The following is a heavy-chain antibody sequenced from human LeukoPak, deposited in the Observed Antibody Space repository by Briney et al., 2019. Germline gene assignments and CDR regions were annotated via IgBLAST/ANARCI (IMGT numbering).Heavy chain of an antibody. CDR3: ARLGASLGYCSGSSCYDDY. Sequence: GSSVKVSCKASGGTFSSYAISWVRQAPGQGLEWMGRIIPILGIANYAQKFQGRVTITADKSTSTAYMELRSLRSDDTAVYYCARLGASLGYCSGSSCYDDYWGQGTLVTVSS. J-gene: IGHJ4*02. CDR1: GGTFSSYA. CDR2: IIPILGIA. D-gene: IGHD2-15*01. V-gene: IGHV1-69*04.